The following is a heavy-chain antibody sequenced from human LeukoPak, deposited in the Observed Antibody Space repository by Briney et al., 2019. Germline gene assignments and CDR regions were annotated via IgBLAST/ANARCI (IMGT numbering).Heavy chain of an antibody. D-gene: IGHD2-2*01. CDR2: INHSGST. Sequence: SETPSLTCTVSGGSISTHYWSWIRQPPGKGLEGIGEINHSGSTNYNPSLKSRVTISVDTSKNQFSLKLSSVTAADTAVYYCARGRGIVVVPAASYFDYWGQGTLVTVSS. J-gene: IGHJ4*02. CDR3: ARGRGIVVVPAASYFDY. CDR1: GGSISTHY. V-gene: IGHV4-34*01.